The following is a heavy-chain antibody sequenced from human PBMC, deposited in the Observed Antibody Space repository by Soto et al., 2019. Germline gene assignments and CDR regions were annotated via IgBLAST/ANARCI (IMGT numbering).Heavy chain of an antibody. CDR2: ISSGAAYI. CDR1: TFSLYR. V-gene: IGHV3-21*01. J-gene: IGHJ5*02. D-gene: IGHD1-26*01. CDR3: TRDEGGSYDSWFHP. Sequence: EVQVVESGGGLVKPGGSLTLSCNFTFSLYRMNWVRQAPGKGLEWVASISSGAAYIKYADSVQGRFTISRDNDKSSVSLQMSSLRVEDTAVYFCTRDEGGSYDSWFHPWGQGTQVTVSA.